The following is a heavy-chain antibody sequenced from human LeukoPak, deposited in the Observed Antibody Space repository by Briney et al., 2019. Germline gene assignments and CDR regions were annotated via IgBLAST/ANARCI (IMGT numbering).Heavy chain of an antibody. J-gene: IGHJ5*02. CDR1: GYTFTGHY. CDR2: MSPNSGNT. D-gene: IGHD3-22*01. CDR3: ARGYYDSSGYYGRVLWFDP. V-gene: IGHV1-8*03. Sequence: ASVKVSCKASGYTFTGHYMHWVRQAPGQGLEWMGWMSPNSGNTGYAQKFQGRVTITRNTSISTAYMELSSLRSEDTAVYYCARGYYDSSGYYGRVLWFDPWGQGTLVTVSS.